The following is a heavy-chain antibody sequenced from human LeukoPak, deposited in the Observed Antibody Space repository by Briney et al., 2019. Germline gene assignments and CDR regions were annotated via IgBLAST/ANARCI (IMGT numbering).Heavy chain of an antibody. J-gene: IGHJ6*02. CDR1: GFTFSNYW. Sequence: PGGSLRLACAASGFTFSNYWMSWVRQAPGKGLEWVASIRYDGRGKYYVESVKGRLTISRDDAKNSLFLQMNSLRAEDMAVYYCARGRYYGSGSYPRYYYYYGMDVWGQGTTVTVSS. D-gene: IGHD3-10*01. CDR3: ARGRYYGSGSYPRYYYYYGMDV. V-gene: IGHV3-7*02. CDR2: IRYDGRGK.